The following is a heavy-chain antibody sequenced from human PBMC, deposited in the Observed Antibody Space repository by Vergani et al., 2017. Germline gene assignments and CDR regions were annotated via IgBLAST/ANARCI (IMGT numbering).Heavy chain of an antibody. J-gene: IGHJ6*02. V-gene: IGHV3-7*01. D-gene: IGHD3-10*01. CDR2: IKEDGSMT. CDR3: ARDRYYLGSGSYPYFYYYGLDV. Sequence: EVQLVESGGARVQPGGSLRLSCSASGFTFSEFSMSWVRQAPGKGLEWVANIKEDGSMTMYVDSVEGRFTISRDNAKSSLYLQMNSLRAEDTGVYYCARDRYYLGSGSYPYFYYYGLDVWGQGTAVTVSS. CDR1: GFTFSEFS.